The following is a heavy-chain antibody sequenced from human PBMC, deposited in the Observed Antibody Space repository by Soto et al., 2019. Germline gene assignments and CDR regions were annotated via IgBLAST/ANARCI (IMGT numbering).Heavy chain of an antibody. CDR2: IHYSGST. CDR1: GDSISGGDYY. V-gene: IGHV4-30-4*01. J-gene: IGHJ4*02. Sequence: QVQLQESGPGLVKPSQTLSLTCSVSGDSISGGDYYWSWIRQPPGEALEWIGHIHYSGSTYYNASLKSRLTVSMDTSNNHFSLNLNAVTAADTAVYYCARDQRALRYFDYWGQGILVTGSS. CDR3: ARDQRALRYFDY.